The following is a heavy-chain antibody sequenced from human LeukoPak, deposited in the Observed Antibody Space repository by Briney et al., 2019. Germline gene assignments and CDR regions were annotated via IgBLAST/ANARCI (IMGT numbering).Heavy chain of an antibody. CDR3: ARQEQQLIYNWFDP. J-gene: IGHJ5*02. V-gene: IGHV4-28*01. Sequence: PSETLSLTCAVSDYSISSSNFWGWIRQPPGKGLEWIAYIYYSGSTNYNPSLKSRVTISVDTSKNQFSLKLSSVTAADTAVYYCARQEQQLIYNWFDPWGQGTLVTVSS. CDR2: IYYSGST. CDR1: DYSISSSNF. D-gene: IGHD6-13*01.